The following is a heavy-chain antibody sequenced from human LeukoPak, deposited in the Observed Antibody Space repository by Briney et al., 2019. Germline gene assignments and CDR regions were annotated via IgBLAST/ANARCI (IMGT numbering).Heavy chain of an antibody. CDR3: ARDRYSSGWYGEFDC. Sequence: PGRSLRLSCAASGFTFSSYAMHWVRQAPGKGLEWVAVISYDGSNKYYADSVKGRFTISRDNSKNTLYLQVNSLRAEDTAVYYCARDRYSSGWYGEFDCWGQGTLVTVSS. D-gene: IGHD6-19*01. V-gene: IGHV3-30-3*01. J-gene: IGHJ4*02. CDR1: GFTFSSYA. CDR2: ISYDGSNK.